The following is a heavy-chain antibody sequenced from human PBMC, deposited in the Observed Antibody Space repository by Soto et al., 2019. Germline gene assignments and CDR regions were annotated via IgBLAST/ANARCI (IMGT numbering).Heavy chain of an antibody. D-gene: IGHD2-2*01. CDR2: IYSGGTT. J-gene: IGHJ4*02. V-gene: IGHV3-66*01. Sequence: GGSLRLSCAASGFTIRNNCMSWVRLPPGKGLEWVSVIYSGGTTMHADSVRGRFTISRDTSKNILYLDMNSLRVEDTATYFCARAAYQTDYFDSWGQGTLVTVSS. CDR3: ARAAYQTDYFDS. CDR1: GFTIRNNC.